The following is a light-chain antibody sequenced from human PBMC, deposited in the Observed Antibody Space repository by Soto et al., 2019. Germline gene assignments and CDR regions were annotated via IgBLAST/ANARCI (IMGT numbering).Light chain of an antibody. J-gene: IGKJ1*01. CDR3: QQSFSTLWT. Sequence: DIQMTQSPSSLSASVGDRVTITCRASQSISWYLNWYQQKPGKAPKLLIYTASSLQSGVPSTFSGSGSGTDFTLTITSLQPEDFATYYCQQSFSTLWTFGQGTKVEIK. V-gene: IGKV1-39*01. CDR2: TAS. CDR1: QSISWY.